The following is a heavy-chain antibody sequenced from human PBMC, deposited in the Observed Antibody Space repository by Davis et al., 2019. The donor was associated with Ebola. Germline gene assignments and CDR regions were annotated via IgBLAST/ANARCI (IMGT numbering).Heavy chain of an antibody. CDR2: ISGGGRTI. CDR3: ARDNLVVVVAATRYYYYGMDV. J-gene: IGHJ6*02. D-gene: IGHD2-15*01. CDR1: GFTFSSYG. V-gene: IGHV3-48*04. Sequence: PGGSLRLSCAASGFTFSSYGMHWVRQAPGKGLEWVSYISGGGRTIYYADSVKGRFTISRDNAKNSLYLQMNSLRAEDTAVYYCARDNLVVVVAATRYYYYGMDVWGQGTTVTVSS.